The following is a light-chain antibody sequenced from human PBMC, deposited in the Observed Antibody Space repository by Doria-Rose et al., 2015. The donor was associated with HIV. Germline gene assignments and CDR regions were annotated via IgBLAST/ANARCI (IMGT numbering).Light chain of an antibody. CDR1: QSLLYTSKNY. V-gene: IGKV4-1*01. CDR2: WAS. CDR3: QQYYDAPS. J-gene: IGKJ3*01. Sequence: DIQVTQSPESLGMSLGERATLNCKSNQSLLYTSKNYLAWYQQKPGQPPTLLIYWASTRQSGVTARFSGSGSGTDFTLTISSLEAEDVAGYYCQQYYDAPSFGPGTTVDIK.